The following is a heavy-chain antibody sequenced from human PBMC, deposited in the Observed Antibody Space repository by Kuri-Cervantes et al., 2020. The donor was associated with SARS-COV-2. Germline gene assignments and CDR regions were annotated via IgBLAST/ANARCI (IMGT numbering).Heavy chain of an antibody. CDR2: IIPILGTA. V-gene: IGHV1-69*04. CDR3: AAWGFPIVGAAGPDAFDI. CDR1: GGTFSSYA. D-gene: IGHD1-26*01. Sequence: SVKVSCKASGGTFSSYAISWVRQAPGQGLEWMGRIIPILGTANYAQKFQGRVTITADKSTSTAYMELSSLRSEDTAVYYCAAWGFPIVGAAGPDAFDIWGQGTMVTVSS. J-gene: IGHJ3*02.